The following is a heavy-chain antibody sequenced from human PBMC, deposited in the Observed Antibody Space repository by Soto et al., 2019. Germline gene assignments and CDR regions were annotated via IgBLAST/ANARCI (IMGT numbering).Heavy chain of an antibody. J-gene: IGHJ5*02. V-gene: IGHV3-23*01. CDR1: GFTFSSYA. CDR2: ITGSGAGS. D-gene: IGHD6-13*01. Sequence: PGGSLRLSCAASGFTFSSYAMNWVRQAPGKGLEWVSGITGSGAGSYYSDSVKGRFTISRDNSKNTLYLQMNSLRAEDTAVYYCAKAYSNSWPNDWFDPWGQGT. CDR3: AKAYSNSWPNDWFDP.